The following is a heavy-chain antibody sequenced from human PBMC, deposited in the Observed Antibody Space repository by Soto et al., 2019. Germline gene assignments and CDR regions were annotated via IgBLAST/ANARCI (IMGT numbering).Heavy chain of an antibody. D-gene: IGHD3-22*01. J-gene: IGHJ1*01. Sequence: QVQLVQSGAEVKKPGSSVKVSCKASGGTFSSYAISWVRQAPGQGLEWMGGIIPICGTANYAQKFQGRVTITTDESIRTAYMEMSRLRSEDTAVYYCARDLPYYYDSIGPKGCFQPWGQGTLVTVSS. V-gene: IGHV1-69*05. CDR2: IIPICGTA. CDR1: GGTFSSYA. CDR3: ARDLPYYYDSIGPKGCFQP.